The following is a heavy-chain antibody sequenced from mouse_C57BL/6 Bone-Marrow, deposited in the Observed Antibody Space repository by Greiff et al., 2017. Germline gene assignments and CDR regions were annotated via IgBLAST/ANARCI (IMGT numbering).Heavy chain of an antibody. V-gene: IGHV14-4*01. CDR1: GFNIKDDY. J-gene: IGHJ2*01. CDR3: SSVDGNYFDF. CDR2: IDPEIGDT. D-gene: IGHD2-3*01. Sequence: VQLQQSGAELVRPGASVKLSCTASGFNIKDDYIHWVKQRPEQGLEWIGWIDPEIGDTDYASKFQGKATITSDTSSNTAYLQLSSLTSEDTAVYYCSSVDGNYFDFWGQGTPLTVAS.